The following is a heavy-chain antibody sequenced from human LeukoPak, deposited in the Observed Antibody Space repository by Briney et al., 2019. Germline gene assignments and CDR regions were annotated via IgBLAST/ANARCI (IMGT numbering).Heavy chain of an antibody. V-gene: IGHV3-30*02. CDR1: GFTFSSYG. J-gene: IGHJ4*02. CDR3: VRGGFGELAPLHIDN. D-gene: IGHD3-10*01. CDR2: IRYDGSNK. Sequence: AGGSLRLSCAASGFTFSSYGMHWVRQAPGKGLEWVAFIRYDGSNKYYADSVKGRFTISRDNSKNTLYLQMNSLRAEDTAVYYCVRGGFGELAPLHIDNWGQGTLVTVSS.